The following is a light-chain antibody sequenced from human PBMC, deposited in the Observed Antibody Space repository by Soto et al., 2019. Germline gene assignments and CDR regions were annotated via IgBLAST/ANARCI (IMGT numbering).Light chain of an antibody. CDR1: SSDVGGYDY. CDR3: LSYAGTADV. CDR2: EVT. J-gene: IGLJ1*01. V-gene: IGLV2-8*01. Sequence: QSVLTQPASVSGSPGQSITISCTGTSSDVGGYDYVSWYQQYPGKTPKLMIFEVTKRPSGVPDRFSGSKSGNTASLTVSGLQAEDEADYYCLSYAGTADVFGTGTKLTVL.